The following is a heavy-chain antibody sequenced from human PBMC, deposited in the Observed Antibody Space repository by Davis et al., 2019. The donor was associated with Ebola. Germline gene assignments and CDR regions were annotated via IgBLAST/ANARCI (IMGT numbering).Heavy chain of an antibody. J-gene: IGHJ4*03. CDR3: ARGQTVRALEY. V-gene: IGHV4-39*07. CDR2: IYYSGST. CDR1: GGSISSSSYY. Sequence: SETLSLTCTVSGGSISSSSYYWGWIRQPPGKGLEWIGNIYYSGSTYYNPSLKSRVTISVDTSKNQFSLKLTSVTAADTGVYYCARGQTVRALEYWGQGTLVTVS. D-gene: IGHD4-17*01.